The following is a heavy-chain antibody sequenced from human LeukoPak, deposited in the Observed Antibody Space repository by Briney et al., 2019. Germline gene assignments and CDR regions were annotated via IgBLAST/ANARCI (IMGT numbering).Heavy chain of an antibody. Sequence: PSETLSLTCAVYGWSFSGYYWSWTRQPPGKGLEWSGEINHSGSTNYNPALKSRVTISVDTSKNQFSLKLSSVTAADTAVYYCARGLGEVVILSYYFDYWGQGTLVTVSS. D-gene: IGHD3-22*01. V-gene: IGHV4-34*01. CDR2: INHSGST. CDR3: ARGLGEVVILSYYFDY. CDR1: GWSFSGYY. J-gene: IGHJ4*02.